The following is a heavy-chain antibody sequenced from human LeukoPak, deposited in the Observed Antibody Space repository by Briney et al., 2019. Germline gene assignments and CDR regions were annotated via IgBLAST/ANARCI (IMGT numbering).Heavy chain of an antibody. Sequence: GGSLRLSCAASGFTFSSYAMSWVRQAPGKGLEWVSAISGSGGSTYYADSVRGRFTISRDNSKNTLYLQMNSLRAEDTAVYYCAKDPYDSSRGDYWGQGTLVTVSS. CDR2: ISGSGGST. CDR1: GFTFSSYA. V-gene: IGHV3-23*01. CDR3: AKDPYDSSRGDY. J-gene: IGHJ4*02. D-gene: IGHD3-22*01.